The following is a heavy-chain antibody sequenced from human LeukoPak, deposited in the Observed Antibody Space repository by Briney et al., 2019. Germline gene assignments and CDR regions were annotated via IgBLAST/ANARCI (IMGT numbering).Heavy chain of an antibody. Sequence: SETLSLTCTVSGGSISSSSYYWGWIRQPPGKGLECIGSIYYSGGTYYNPSLTSRVTISVDTSKNQFSLKLSSVTAADTAVYYCARVSTRGSGSYSDYWGLGTLVTVSS. CDR3: ARVSTRGSGSYSDY. V-gene: IGHV4-39*07. CDR2: IYYSGGT. D-gene: IGHD1-26*01. J-gene: IGHJ4*02. CDR1: GGSISSSSYY.